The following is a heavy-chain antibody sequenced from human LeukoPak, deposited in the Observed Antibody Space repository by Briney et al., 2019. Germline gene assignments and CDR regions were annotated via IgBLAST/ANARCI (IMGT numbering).Heavy chain of an antibody. CDR1: GFTFSNAW. D-gene: IGHD3-22*01. Sequence: GGSLRLSCAASGFTFSNAWMSWVRQAPGKGLEWVGRIKSKTDGGTTDYAAPVKGRFTISRDDSKNTLYLQMNSLKTEDTAVYYCTTDPTYYYDSSGYYYSDYWGQGTLVTVSS. CDR3: TTDPTYYYDSSGYYYSDY. V-gene: IGHV3-15*01. J-gene: IGHJ4*02. CDR2: IKSKTDGGTT.